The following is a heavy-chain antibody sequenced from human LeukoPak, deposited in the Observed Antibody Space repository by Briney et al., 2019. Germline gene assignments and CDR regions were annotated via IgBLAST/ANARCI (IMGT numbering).Heavy chain of an antibody. J-gene: IGHJ4*02. CDR2: IYTSGST. Sequence: SETLSLTCTVSGGSISSGSYYWSWIRQPAGKGLEWIGRIYTSGSTNYNPSLKSRVTISVDTSKNQFSLKLSSVTAADTAVYXCARRVNYYDSSGYYGYFDYWGQGTLVTVSS. D-gene: IGHD3-22*01. V-gene: IGHV4-61*02. CDR1: GGSISSGSYY. CDR3: ARRVNYYDSSGYYGYFDY.